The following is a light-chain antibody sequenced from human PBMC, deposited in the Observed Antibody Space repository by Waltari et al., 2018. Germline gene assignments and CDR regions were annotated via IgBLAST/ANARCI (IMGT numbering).Light chain of an antibody. CDR2: KAS. J-gene: IGKJ1*01. Sequence: DIQMTQSPSTLSASVGDRVTITCRASQSISSWLAWYQQKPGKAPKLLIYKASSLESGGPSRFSGSRSGTEFHLTISSLQPDDFATYYCQQYNSYSRTFGQRTKVEIK. V-gene: IGKV1-5*03. CDR1: QSISSW. CDR3: QQYNSYSRT.